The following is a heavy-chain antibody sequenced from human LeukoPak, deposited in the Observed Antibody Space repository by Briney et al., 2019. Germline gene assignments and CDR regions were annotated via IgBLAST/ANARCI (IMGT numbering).Heavy chain of an antibody. CDR3: ARGYYDSSGYYVDAFDI. Sequence: PSETLSLTCTVSGGSISSYYWSWIRQPPGKGLEWIGYIYYSGSTNYNPSLKSRVTISVDTSKNQFSLKLSSVTAADTAVYYCARGYYDSSGYYVDAFDIWGQGTMVTVSS. CDR2: IYYSGST. D-gene: IGHD3-22*01. CDR1: GGSISSYY. J-gene: IGHJ3*02. V-gene: IGHV4-59*01.